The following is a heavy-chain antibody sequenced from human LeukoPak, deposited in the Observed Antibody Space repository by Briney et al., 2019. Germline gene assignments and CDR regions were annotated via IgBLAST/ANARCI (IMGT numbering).Heavy chain of an antibody. CDR1: GFTFSNYA. V-gene: IGHV3-30*04. J-gene: IGHJ4*02. CDR2: TSYDGSTK. CDR3: ARHGTVAGFDY. Sequence: GGSLRLSCAASGFTFSNYAMHWVRQASGKGLEWVTVTSYDGSTKYYADSVKGRFTISRDNSKNTQYLQMNSLRPEDTAVYYCARHGTVAGFDYWGQGTLVTVSS. D-gene: IGHD6-19*01.